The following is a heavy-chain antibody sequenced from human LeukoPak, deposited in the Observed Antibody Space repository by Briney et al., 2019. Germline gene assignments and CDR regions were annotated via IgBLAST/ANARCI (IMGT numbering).Heavy chain of an antibody. CDR1: GYTFTTYG. V-gene: IGHV1-18*01. CDR3: AIGSRDSSGWRYYYYMDV. J-gene: IGHJ6*03. Sequence: GASVKVSCKASGYTFTTYGFSWVRQAPGQGLEWMGWISAYNGNTNYAQKFQGRVTITADESTSTAYMELSSLRSEDTAVYYCAIGSRDSSGWRYYYYMDVWGKGTTVTISS. CDR2: ISAYNGNT. D-gene: IGHD6-19*01.